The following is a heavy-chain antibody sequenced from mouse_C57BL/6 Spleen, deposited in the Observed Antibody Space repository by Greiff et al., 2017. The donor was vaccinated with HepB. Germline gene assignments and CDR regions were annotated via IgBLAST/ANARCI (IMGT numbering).Heavy chain of an antibody. J-gene: IGHJ4*01. CDR3: ASIYCEYDEWYYAMDY. CDR2: IYPRSGNT. D-gene: IGHD2-4*01. V-gene: IGHV1-81*01. Sequence: QVQLQQSGAELARPGASVKLSCKASGYTFTSYGISWVKQRTGQGLEWIGEIYPRSGNTYYNEKFKDKATLTADKSSSTAYIELRSLTSEDSTVYFCASIYCEYDEWYYAMDYWGQGTSVTVSS. CDR1: GYTFTSYG.